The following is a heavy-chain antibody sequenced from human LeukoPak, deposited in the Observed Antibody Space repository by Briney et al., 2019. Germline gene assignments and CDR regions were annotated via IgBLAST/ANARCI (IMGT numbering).Heavy chain of an antibody. D-gene: IGHD3-10*01. CDR2: ISGHNGNT. CDR3: AREAGGRGAFDI. J-gene: IGHJ3*02. V-gene: IGHV1-18*01. Sequence: ASVKVSCKASGYTFTSYGISWVRQAPGQGLEWMGWISGHNGNTNYARKLQGRVIMTTDTSTSTAYMELRSLRSDDTALYYCAREAGGRGAFDIWGQGTMVTVSS. CDR1: GYTFTSYG.